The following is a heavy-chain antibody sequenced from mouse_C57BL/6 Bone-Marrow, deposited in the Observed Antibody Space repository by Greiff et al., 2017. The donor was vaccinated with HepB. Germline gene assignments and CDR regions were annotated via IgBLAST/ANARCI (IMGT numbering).Heavy chain of an antibody. V-gene: IGHV7-3*01. J-gene: IGHJ3*01. CDR1: GFTFTDYY. D-gene: IGHD2-4*01. CDR3: ARSYYDHVWFAY. Sequence: EVQGVESGGGLVQPGGSLSLSCAASGFTFTDYYMSWVRQPPGKALEWLGCIRNKANGYTTEYSASVKGRFTISRDNSQSILYLQMNALRADDSASYYCARSYYDHVWFAYWGQGTLVTVSA. CDR2: IRNKANGYTT.